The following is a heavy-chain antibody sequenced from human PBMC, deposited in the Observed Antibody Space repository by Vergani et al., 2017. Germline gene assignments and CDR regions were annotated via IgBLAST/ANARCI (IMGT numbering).Heavy chain of an antibody. CDR3: AKFGGSSSVSDY. D-gene: IGHD6-6*01. Sequence: EVQLVESGGGLVQPGGSLRLSCAASGFTFSSYWMHWVRQAPGKGLVWVSRINSDGSSTSYADSVKGRFTISRDNAKNSLYLQMNSLRAEDTALYYCAKFGGSSSVSDYWGQGTLVTVSS. J-gene: IGHJ4*02. CDR1: GFTFSSYW. V-gene: IGHV3-74*01. CDR2: INSDGSST.